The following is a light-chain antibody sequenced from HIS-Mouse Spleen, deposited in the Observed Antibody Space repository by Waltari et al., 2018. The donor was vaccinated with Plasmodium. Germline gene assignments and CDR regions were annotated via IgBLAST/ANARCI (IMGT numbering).Light chain of an antibody. J-gene: IGLJ3*02. CDR1: TLPKKY. V-gene: IGLV3-10*01. Sequence: SYELTHPPSVSVSPGHTAMITCSGNTLPKKYPYWYQQKSGQAPVLVIYEDSKPPSGIPERFSGSSSGTMATLTISGAQVEDEADYYCYSTDSSGNHRVFGGGTKLTVL. CDR2: EDS. CDR3: YSTDSSGNHRV.